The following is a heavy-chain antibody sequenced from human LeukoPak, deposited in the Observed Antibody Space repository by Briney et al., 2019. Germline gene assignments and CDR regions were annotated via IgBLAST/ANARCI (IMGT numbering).Heavy chain of an antibody. Sequence: SETLSLTCTVSGGSISSSSYYWGWIRQPAGKGLEWIGSIHYSGSTYYNPSLKSRVTVSVDTSKNQLSLMLSSVTAADTAVYYCARAEGGEKTQKEYCGGDCYPYYFHYWGQGTLVTVSS. V-gene: IGHV4-39*07. CDR1: GGSISSSSYY. CDR3: ARAEGGEKTQKEYCGGDCYPYYFHY. CDR2: IHYSGST. D-gene: IGHD2-21*02. J-gene: IGHJ4*02.